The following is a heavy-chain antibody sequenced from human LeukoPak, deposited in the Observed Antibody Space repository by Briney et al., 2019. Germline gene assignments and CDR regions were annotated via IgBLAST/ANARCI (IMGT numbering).Heavy chain of an antibody. Sequence: PGGSLRLSCAASGFTFSNAWLSWVRQAPGKGLEWVGRIKSKTHGGTTDYAAPVTGRFTISRDDSENTLYLQMNSLKTDDTAVYYCTTDPYYYCSGVLPHVGWGQGTLVTVSS. CDR1: GFTFSNAW. D-gene: IGHD3-10*01. CDR2: IKSKTHGGTT. CDR3: TTDPYYYCSGVLPHVG. J-gene: IGHJ4*02. V-gene: IGHV3-15*01.